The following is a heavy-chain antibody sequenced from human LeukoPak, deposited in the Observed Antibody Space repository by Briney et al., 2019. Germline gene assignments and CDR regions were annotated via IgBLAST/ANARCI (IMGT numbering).Heavy chain of an antibody. CDR3: ARDANPLKRTTMIPGDY. Sequence: PGGSLRLSCAASGFTFSSYGMHWVRQAPGKGLEWVAVIWYDGSNKYYADSVKGRFTISRDNSKNTLYLQMNSLRAEDTAVYYCARDANPLKRTTMIPGDYWGQGTLVTVSS. V-gene: IGHV3-33*01. J-gene: IGHJ4*02. CDR2: IWYDGSNK. CDR1: GFTFSSYG. D-gene: IGHD3-22*01.